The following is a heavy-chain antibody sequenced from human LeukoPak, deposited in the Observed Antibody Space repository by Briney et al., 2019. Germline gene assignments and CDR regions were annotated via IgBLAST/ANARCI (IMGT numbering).Heavy chain of an antibody. D-gene: IGHD3-22*01. J-gene: IGHJ3*02. CDR2: INPSGGST. CDR1: GYTFTSYY. CDR3: ARDLNYYDSSGYYDAFDI. Sequence: ASVKVSCKASGYTFTSYYMHWVRQAPGQGLEWMGIINPSGGSTSYAQKFQGRVTMTGDMSTSTVYMELSSLRSEDTAVYYCARDLNYYDSSGYYDAFDIWGQGTMVTVSS. V-gene: IGHV1-46*01.